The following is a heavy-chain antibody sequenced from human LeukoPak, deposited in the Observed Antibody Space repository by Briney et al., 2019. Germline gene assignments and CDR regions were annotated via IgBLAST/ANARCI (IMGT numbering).Heavy chain of an antibody. CDR2: ISSSSSTI. V-gene: IGHV3-48*01. CDR1: GFTFSSYS. CDR3: ARVVAATAGYYFDY. J-gene: IGHJ4*02. D-gene: IGHD2-15*01. Sequence: TGGSLRLSCAASGFTFSSYSMNWVRQAPGKGLEWVSYISSSSSTIYYADSVKGRFTIPRDNAKNSLYLQMNSLRAEDTAVYYCARVVAATAGYYFDYWGQGTLVTVSS.